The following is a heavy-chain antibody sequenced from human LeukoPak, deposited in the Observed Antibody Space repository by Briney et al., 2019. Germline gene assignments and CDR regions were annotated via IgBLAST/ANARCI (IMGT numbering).Heavy chain of an antibody. CDR3: ALRSSGIVGANDY. J-gene: IGHJ4*02. CDR1: GFTFSSYS. V-gene: IGHV3-21*01. CDR2: ISSSSSYI. Sequence: GGSLRLSCAASGFTFSSYSMNWVRQAPGKGLEWVSSISSSSSYIYYADSVKGRFTISRDNAKNSLYLQMNSLRAEDTAVYYCALRSSGIVGANDYWGQGTLVTVSS. D-gene: IGHD1-26*01.